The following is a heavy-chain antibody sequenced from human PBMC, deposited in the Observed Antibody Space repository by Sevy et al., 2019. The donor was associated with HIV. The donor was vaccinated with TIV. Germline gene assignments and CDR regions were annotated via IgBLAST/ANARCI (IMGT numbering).Heavy chain of an antibody. CDR1: GFTFSSYA. J-gene: IGHJ3*02. V-gene: IGHV3-23*01. CDR2: ITGRGDST. CDR3: AKDVGATGGDAFDI. D-gene: IGHD1-26*01. Sequence: GGSLRLSCAVSGFTFSSYAMSWVRQAPGKGLEWVSAITGRGDSTYYADSVKGRFTISRDNSKNTQYVQMNSVRAEDTSVYYCAKDVGATGGDAFDIWGQGTLVTVSS.